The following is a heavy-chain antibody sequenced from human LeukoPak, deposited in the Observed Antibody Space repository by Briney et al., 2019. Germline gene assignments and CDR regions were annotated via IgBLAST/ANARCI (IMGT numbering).Heavy chain of an antibody. CDR3: ARGRYYFDY. CDR1: GGSFSGYY. J-gene: IGHJ4*02. V-gene: IGHV4-59*12. CDR2: IYYSGNT. Sequence: SETLSLTCAVYGGSFSGYYWSWIRQPPGKGLEWIGYIYYSGNTNYNPSLKSRVTISVDTSKNQFSLKLSSVTAADTAVYYCARGRYYFDYWGQGTLVTVSS.